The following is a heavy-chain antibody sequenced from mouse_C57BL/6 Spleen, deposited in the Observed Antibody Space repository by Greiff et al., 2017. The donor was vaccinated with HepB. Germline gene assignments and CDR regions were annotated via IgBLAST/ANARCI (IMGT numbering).Heavy chain of an antibody. CDR3: ARPTRDSSYWYFDV. CDR1: GFTFSSYG. CDR2: ISSGGSYT. V-gene: IGHV5-6*02. Sequence: EVKLVESGGDLVKPGGSLKLSCAASGFTFSSYGMSWVRQTPDKRLEWVATISSGGSYTYYPDSVKGRFTISRDNAKNTLYLQMSSLKSEDTAMYYCARPTRDSSYWYFDVWGTGTTVTVSS. J-gene: IGHJ1*03. D-gene: IGHD1-1*01.